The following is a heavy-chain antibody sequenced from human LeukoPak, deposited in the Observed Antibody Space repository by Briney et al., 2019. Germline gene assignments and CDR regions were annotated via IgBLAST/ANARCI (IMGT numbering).Heavy chain of an antibody. J-gene: IGHJ6*03. V-gene: IGHV1-46*01. CDR2: INPSGGST. D-gene: IGHD3-22*01. CDR1: GYTFTSYY. CDR3: ARDYYDSSGTTGYMDV. Sequence: ASVKVSCKASGYTFTSYYMHWVRQAPGQGLEWMGIINPSGGSTSYAQKFQGRVTMTRDMSTSTVYMELSSLRSEDTAVYYCARDYYDSSGTTGYMDVWGKGTTVTVSS.